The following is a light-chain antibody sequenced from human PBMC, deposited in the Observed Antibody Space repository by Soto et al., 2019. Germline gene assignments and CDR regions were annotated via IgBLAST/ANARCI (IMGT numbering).Light chain of an antibody. Sequence: DIVMTQSPDSLAVSLGERATINCKSSQSVLYSSNNKNYLAWYQQKPGQPPKLLIYWASTREYGVPHRFSGSGSGTDFTLTISSLQAEDVAVYYCQQYYSTPYTFGQGTKVEIK. CDR1: QSVLYSSNNKNY. J-gene: IGKJ2*01. V-gene: IGKV4-1*01. CDR3: QQYYSTPYT. CDR2: WAS.